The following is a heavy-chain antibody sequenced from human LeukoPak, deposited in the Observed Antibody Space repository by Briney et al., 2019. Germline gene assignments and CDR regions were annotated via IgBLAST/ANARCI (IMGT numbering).Heavy chain of an antibody. CDR2: LKQDGSQT. CDR3: ARGGTYDI. V-gene: IGHV3-7*01. Sequence: QAGGSLRLSCAASGFTFSDYYMSWFRQAPGKGLEWVANLKQDGSQTNYVDSVKGRFTISRDNAKKSLYLQMNSLRGEDTAVYYCARGGTYDIWGQGTRVTVSS. J-gene: IGHJ3*02. CDR1: GFTFSDYY.